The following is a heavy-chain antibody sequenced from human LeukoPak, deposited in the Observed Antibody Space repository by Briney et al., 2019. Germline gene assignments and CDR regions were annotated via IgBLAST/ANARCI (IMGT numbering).Heavy chain of an antibody. CDR1: GGSISTYY. J-gene: IGHJ4*02. V-gene: IGHV4-4*09. CDR2: IYTSGST. D-gene: IGHD6-13*01. Sequence: SETLSLTCTVSGGSISTYYWSWMRQPPGKGLEWIGYIYTSGSTNYNPSLKSRVIISVDTSNNQFSLKLSSVTAADTAVYYCAGASQYSSSWYFFVYWGQGTLVTVSS. CDR3: AGASQYSSSWYFFVY.